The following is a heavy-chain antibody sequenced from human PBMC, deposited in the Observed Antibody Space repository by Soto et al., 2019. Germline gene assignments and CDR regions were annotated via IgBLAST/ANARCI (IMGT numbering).Heavy chain of an antibody. CDR1: GGSFSGYY. V-gene: IGHV4-34*01. D-gene: IGHD6-6*01. J-gene: IGHJ4*02. CDR2: INHSGST. CDR3: ARGRIAARVFDY. Sequence: SETLSLTCAVYGGSFSGYYWSWIRQPPGKGLEWIGEINHSGSTNYNPSLKSRVTISVDTSKNQFSLKLSSVTAADTAVYYCARGRIAARVFDYWGQGTLVTVSS.